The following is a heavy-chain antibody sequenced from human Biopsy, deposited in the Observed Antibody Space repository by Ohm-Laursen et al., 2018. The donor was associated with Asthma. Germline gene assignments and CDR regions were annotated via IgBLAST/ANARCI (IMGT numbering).Heavy chain of an antibody. Sequence: ASVKVSCKASGYTFIHYAIHWVRQAPGQRLEWMGWINAGNGNTKYSQKFQGRVTITRDTSASTAYMDLRSLRSDDTAMYYCARTFCDFWTGQANDSFARWGQGKMVTASS. D-gene: IGHD3/OR15-3a*01. J-gene: IGHJ3*01. CDR1: GYTFIHYA. CDR2: INAGNGNT. V-gene: IGHV1-3*01. CDR3: ARTFCDFWTGQANDSFAR.